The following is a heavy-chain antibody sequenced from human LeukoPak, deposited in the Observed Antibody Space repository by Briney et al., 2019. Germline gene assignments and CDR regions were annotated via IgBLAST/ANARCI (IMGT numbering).Heavy chain of an antibody. CDR2: IFGSGGSP. CDR3: AKSRSGWSPFDV. J-gene: IGHJ3*01. CDR1: GFTFGSQA. V-gene: IGHV3-23*01. D-gene: IGHD6-13*01. Sequence: GGSLRLSCEASGFTFGSQAMYWVRQAPGKGLEWVAGIFGSGGSPHYADPVKGRFTISRDNSRNTVYLQINSLRAEDTAVYYCAKSRSGWSPFDVCGQGTMVTVSS.